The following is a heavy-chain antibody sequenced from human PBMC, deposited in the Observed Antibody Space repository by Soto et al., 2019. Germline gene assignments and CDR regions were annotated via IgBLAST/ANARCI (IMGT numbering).Heavy chain of an antibody. CDR2: INAGNGNT. CDR1: GYTFTSYA. J-gene: IGHJ4*02. V-gene: IGHV1-3*01. Sequence: ASVKVSCKASGYTFTSYAMHWVRQAPGQRLEWMGWINAGNGNTKYSQKFQGRVTITRDTSASTAYMELSSLRSEDTAVYYCARVGRFDYDSSGYYPYWGQGTLVTVSS. D-gene: IGHD3-22*01. CDR3: ARVGRFDYDSSGYYPY.